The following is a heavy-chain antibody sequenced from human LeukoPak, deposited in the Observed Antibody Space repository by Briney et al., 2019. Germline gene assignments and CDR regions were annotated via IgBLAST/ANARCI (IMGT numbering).Heavy chain of an antibody. D-gene: IGHD1-26*01. CDR2: ITRSGTYI. CDR3: TRDLSWDLPLDC. V-gene: IGHV3-21*01. Sequence: GGSLRLSCAASGFTFSNYNMNWVRQAPGKAMEWVSSITRSGTYIFYADSVKGRFTISRDNSKNSLYLQMDSLGPEDTAVYYCTRDLSWDLPLDCWGQGTLVTVSS. CDR1: GFTFSNYN. J-gene: IGHJ4*02.